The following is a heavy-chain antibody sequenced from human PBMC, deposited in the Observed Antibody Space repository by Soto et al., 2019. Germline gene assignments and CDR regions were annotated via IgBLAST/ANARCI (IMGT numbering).Heavy chain of an antibody. D-gene: IGHD1-1*01. J-gene: IGHJ6*02. CDR2: MNPNSGNT. Sequence: QVQLVQSGAEVKKPGASVKVSCKASGSTFTSYDINWVRQATGQGLEWMGWMNPNSGNTGYAQKFRGRVTMTSNTSISTAYMELSSLRCEDTAVYYCARERTGTTSMDVWGQATTVTVSS. CDR1: GSTFTSYD. CDR3: ARERTGTTSMDV. V-gene: IGHV1-8*01.